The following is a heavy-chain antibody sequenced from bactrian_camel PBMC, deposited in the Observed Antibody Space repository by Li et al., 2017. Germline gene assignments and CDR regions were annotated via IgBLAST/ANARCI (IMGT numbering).Heavy chain of an antibody. CDR3: AKDRGRLDYELGTTSDY. Sequence: DVQLVESGGGLVQPGGSLRLSCTASGYSSYCMGWFRQAPGRERERVARIEHDGTINYADSVKGRFTISEDKAKNTVCLQMNSLKSEDMALFYCAKDRGRLDYELGTTSDYWGQGTQVTVS. V-gene: IGHV3S10*01. CDR2: IEHDGTI. CDR1: GYSSYC. J-gene: IGHJ4*01. D-gene: IGHD5*01.